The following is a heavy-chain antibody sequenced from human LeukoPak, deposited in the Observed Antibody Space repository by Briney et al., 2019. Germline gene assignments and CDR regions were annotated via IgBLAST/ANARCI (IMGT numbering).Heavy chain of an antibody. CDR1: GFMFSDYE. Sequence: QPGGSLRLSCAVSGFMFSDYEMNWVRQAPGMGLEWISYTRTDGTSEYAESVMGRFAISRDNARNSLYLQMNSLRDEDTAVYYCALYDFWSGYSPDYWGQGTLVTVSP. CDR2: TRTDGTS. D-gene: IGHD3-3*01. CDR3: ALYDFWSGYSPDY. J-gene: IGHJ4*02. V-gene: IGHV3-48*03.